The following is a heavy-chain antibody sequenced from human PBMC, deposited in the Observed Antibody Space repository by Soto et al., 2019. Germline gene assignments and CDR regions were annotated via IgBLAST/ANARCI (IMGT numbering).Heavy chain of an antibody. CDR2: ISGGGDAT. CDR1: GFTFINYA. V-gene: IGHV3-23*01. Sequence: EVQLLESGGGLVQPGGSLRLSCAGSGFTFINYAMNWVRQAPGKGLEWVSSISGGGDATFFADSVRGRFTISRDNSKNTVTLQMNSLGVDDTAVYYCARKILGSTSRPYYWYFDLWGRGTLVTVSS. CDR3: ARKILGSTSRPYYWYFDL. D-gene: IGHD2-2*01. J-gene: IGHJ2*01.